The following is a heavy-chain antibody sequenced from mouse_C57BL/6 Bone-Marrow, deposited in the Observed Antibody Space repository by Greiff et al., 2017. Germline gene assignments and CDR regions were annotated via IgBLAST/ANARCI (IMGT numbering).Heavy chain of an antibody. CDR1: GFTFSSYG. CDR3: ARQDYGSSYVPHYYAMDY. V-gene: IGHV5-6*01. CDR2: ISSGGSYT. J-gene: IGHJ4*01. Sequence: EVKLMESGGDLVKPGGSLKLSCAASGFTFSSYGMSWVRQTPDKRLEWVATISSGGSYTYYPASVKGRFTISRDNAKNTLYLQMSSLKSADTAMYYCARQDYGSSYVPHYYAMDYWGQGTSVTVSS. D-gene: IGHD1-1*01.